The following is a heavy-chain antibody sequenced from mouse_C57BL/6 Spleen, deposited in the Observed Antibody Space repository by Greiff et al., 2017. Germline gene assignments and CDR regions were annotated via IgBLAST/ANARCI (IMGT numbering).Heavy chain of an antibody. CDR1: GYTFTSYW. Sequence: QVQLKQSGAELVKPGASVKLSCKASGYTFTSYWMHWVKQRPGRGLEWIGRVDPNSGGTKYNEKFKSKATLTVDQPSSTAYMQLSSLTSEDSAVYYCAREDYGSKDWYFDVWGTGTTVTVSS. D-gene: IGHD1-1*01. J-gene: IGHJ1*03. CDR3: AREDYGSKDWYFDV. CDR2: VDPNSGGT. V-gene: IGHV1-72*01.